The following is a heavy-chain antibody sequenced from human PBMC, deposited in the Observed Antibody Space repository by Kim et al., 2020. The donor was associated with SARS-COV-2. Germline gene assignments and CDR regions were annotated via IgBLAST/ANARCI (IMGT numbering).Heavy chain of an antibody. J-gene: IGHJ3*02. CDR3: ARVERQWRGGVGAFDI. CDR1: GFTVSSNY. D-gene: IGHD6-19*01. CDR2: IYSGGST. V-gene: IGHV3-53*01. Sequence: GGSLRLSCAASGFTVSSNYMSWVRQAPGKGLEWVSVIYSGGSTYYADSVKGRFTISRDNSKNTLYLQMNSLRAEDTAVYYCARVERQWRGGVGAFDIWGQGTMVTVSS.